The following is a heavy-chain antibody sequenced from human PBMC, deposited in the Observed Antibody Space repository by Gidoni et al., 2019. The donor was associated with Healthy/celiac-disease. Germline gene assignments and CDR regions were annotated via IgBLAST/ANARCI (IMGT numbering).Heavy chain of an antibody. D-gene: IGHD4-17*01. CDR3: ARDDPYGGNSHDAFDI. CDR2: IIPICGTA. Sequence: QVQLVQSGAEVKKPGSSVKVSCKASGGTFSSYAISWVRQAPGQGLEWMGGIIPICGTANYAQKFQGRVTITADESTSTAYMELSSLRSEDTAVYYCARDDPYGGNSHDAFDIWGQGTMVTVSS. CDR1: GGTFSSYA. V-gene: IGHV1-69*01. J-gene: IGHJ3*02.